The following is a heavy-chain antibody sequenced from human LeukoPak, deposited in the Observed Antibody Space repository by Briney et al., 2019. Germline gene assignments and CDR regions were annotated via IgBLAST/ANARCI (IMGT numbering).Heavy chain of an antibody. Sequence: GGSLRLSCAASGFTFSNAWMNWVRQAPGKGLEWVSSISSSSSYIYYADSVKGRFTISRDNAKNSLYLQMNSLRAEDTAVYYCARGSSSGPDFDYWGQGTLVTVSS. D-gene: IGHD6-19*01. CDR2: ISSSSSYI. V-gene: IGHV3-21*01. CDR1: GFTFSNAW. CDR3: ARGSSSGPDFDY. J-gene: IGHJ4*02.